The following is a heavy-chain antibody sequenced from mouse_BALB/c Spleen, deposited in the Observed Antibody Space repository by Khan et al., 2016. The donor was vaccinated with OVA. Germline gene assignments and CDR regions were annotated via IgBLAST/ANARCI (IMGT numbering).Heavy chain of an antibody. J-gene: IGHJ3*01. Sequence: EVELVESGGDLVKPGGSLKLSCAASGFTFSSYSMSWVRQTPDKRLEWVASISSGGDYTYYPDIVKGRFTISRDNAKNTLYLEMSSLKSEDTAMVYCSSYFTGSFAYWGQGTLVNGSA. CDR3: SSYFTGSFAY. CDR2: ISSGGDYT. V-gene: IGHV5-6*01. CDR1: GFTFSSYS. D-gene: IGHD4-1*01.